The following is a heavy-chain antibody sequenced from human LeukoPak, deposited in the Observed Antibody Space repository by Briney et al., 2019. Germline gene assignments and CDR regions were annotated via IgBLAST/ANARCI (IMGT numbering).Heavy chain of an antibody. Sequence: GGSLRLSCAASGFTFSSYWMHWVRQAPGKGLEWVAIISYDGNNKYYADSVKGRFTISRDNSKNTLYIQMKSLRAEDTAVYYCARDRGRYSAIDSWGQGTLVTVSS. CDR3: ARDRGRYSAIDS. CDR2: ISYDGNNK. J-gene: IGHJ4*02. V-gene: IGHV3-30-3*01. CDR1: GFTFSSYW. D-gene: IGHD1-26*01.